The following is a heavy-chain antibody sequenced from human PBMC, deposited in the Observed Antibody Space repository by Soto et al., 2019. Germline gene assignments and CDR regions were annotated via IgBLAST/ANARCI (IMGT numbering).Heavy chain of an antibody. V-gene: IGHV5-51*01. CDR3: ARMLAAAGTVDWFDP. J-gene: IGHJ5*02. CDR2: IYPGDSDT. CDR1: GYSFTSYW. Sequence: PGESLKISCKGSGYSFTSYWIGWVRQMPGKGLEWMGIIYPGDSDTRYSPSFQGQVTISADKSISTAYLQWSSLKVSDTAMYYCARMLAAAGTVDWFDPWGQGTLVTVSS. D-gene: IGHD6-13*01.